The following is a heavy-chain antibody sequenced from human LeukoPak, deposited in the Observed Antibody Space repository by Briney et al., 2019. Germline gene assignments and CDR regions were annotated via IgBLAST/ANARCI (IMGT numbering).Heavy chain of an antibody. J-gene: IGHJ3*02. V-gene: IGHV3-7*01. Sequence: GGSLRLSCAASGFTFSSYWMSWVRQAPGKGLEWVANIKQDGSEKYYVDSVKGRFTISRDNAKNSLYLQMNSLRAEDTAVYYCARDSGYGGTSTDAFDIWGQGTMVTVSS. CDR3: ARDSGYGGTSTDAFDI. CDR2: IKQDGSEK. CDR1: GFTFSSYW. D-gene: IGHD3-10*01.